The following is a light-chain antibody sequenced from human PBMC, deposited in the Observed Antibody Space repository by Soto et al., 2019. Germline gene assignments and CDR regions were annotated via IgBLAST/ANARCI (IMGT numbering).Light chain of an antibody. CDR1: SSNIGSNT. J-gene: IGLJ2*01. V-gene: IGLV1-44*01. Sequence: QSVLTQPPSASGTPGQRVTISCSGSSSNIGSNTVNWYQQLPRTAPKLLIYSNNQRPSGVPDRFSGSKSGTSASLAISGLQSEDEADYYCAAWDDSLNGVVFGGGTKLNVL. CDR2: SNN. CDR3: AAWDDSLNGVV.